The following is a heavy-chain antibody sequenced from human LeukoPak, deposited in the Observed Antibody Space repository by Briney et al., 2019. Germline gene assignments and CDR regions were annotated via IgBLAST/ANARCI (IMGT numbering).Heavy chain of an antibody. CDR2: IYSGGST. CDR3: ARESPAVAWHPLDY. J-gene: IGHJ4*02. D-gene: IGHD6-19*01. V-gene: IGHV3-53*01. CDR1: GFTVSSNY. Sequence: GGSLRLSCAASGFTVSSNYMSWVRQAPGKGLEWVSVIYSGGSTYYADSVKGRFTISRDNTKNTLYLQMNSLRAEDTAVYYCARESPAVAWHPLDYWGQGTLVTVSS.